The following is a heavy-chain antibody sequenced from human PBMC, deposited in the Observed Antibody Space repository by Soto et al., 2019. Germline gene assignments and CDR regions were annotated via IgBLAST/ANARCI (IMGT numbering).Heavy chain of an antibody. CDR2: IWYDGNNK. V-gene: IGHV3-33*01. CDR3: ARDSWDTRGSGSYRDYHMDV. CDR1: GFIFSSYG. Sequence: GGSLRLSCAASGFIFSSYGMHWVRQAPGKGLEWVAVIWYDGNNKYYGDSVKGRFTISRDNSKNTLYLQMNSLRAEDTAVYYCARDSWDTRGSGSYRDYHMDVWGKGTTVTVSS. J-gene: IGHJ6*03. D-gene: IGHD3-10*01.